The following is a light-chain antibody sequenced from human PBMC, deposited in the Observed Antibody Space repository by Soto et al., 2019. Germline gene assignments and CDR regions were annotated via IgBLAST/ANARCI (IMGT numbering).Light chain of an antibody. V-gene: IGLV2-14*01. J-gene: IGLJ2*01. CDR3: SSYTSSSTRVV. Sequence: QSALTQPASVSGSPGQSITNSCTGTSSDVGGYNYVSWYQQHPGKAPKLMIYDVSNRPSGVSNRFSGSKSGNTASLTISGLQAEDEADYYCSSYTSSSTRVVFGGGTKLTVL. CDR2: DVS. CDR1: SSDVGGYNY.